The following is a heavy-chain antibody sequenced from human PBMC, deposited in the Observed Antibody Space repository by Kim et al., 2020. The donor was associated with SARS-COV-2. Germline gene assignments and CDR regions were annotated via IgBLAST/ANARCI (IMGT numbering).Heavy chain of an antibody. CDR3: ARDMNPTVYDY. D-gene: IGHD4-4*01. V-gene: IGHV1-3*01. Sequence: KTKSAPKFQGRATITRETYANTAYMELSSLTSEDTAVYYCARDMNPTVYDYWGQGTLVTVSS. J-gene: IGHJ4*02. CDR2: KT.